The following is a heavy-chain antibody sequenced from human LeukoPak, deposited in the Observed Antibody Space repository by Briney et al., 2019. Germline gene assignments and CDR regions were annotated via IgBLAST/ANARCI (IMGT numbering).Heavy chain of an antibody. Sequence: GGSLRLSCAASGFTFSSYAMSCVREAPGKGLEWVSAIYGSGVRTYYADTVKGRFTISRDTSKTTLYLQMNSLRAEDTAVYYCASTPRYDFWSGYYYWGQGTLVTVSS. CDR1: GFTFSSYA. CDR2: IYGSGVRT. V-gene: IGHV3-23*01. D-gene: IGHD3-3*01. J-gene: IGHJ4*02. CDR3: ASTPRYDFWSGYYY.